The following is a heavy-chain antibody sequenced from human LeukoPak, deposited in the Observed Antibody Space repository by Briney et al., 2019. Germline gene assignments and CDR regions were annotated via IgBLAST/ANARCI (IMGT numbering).Heavy chain of an antibody. Sequence: GGSLRLSCATSGFTLSAYGMHWVCQAPGKGLEWVGIIWSDGSHQYYADSVKGRFTISRDIARNTLSLQMSSLRAEDTAIYYCAKDQRWESPHYLDSWGQGTLVTVSS. V-gene: IGHV3-33*06. CDR2: IWSDGSHQ. CDR1: GFTLSAYG. J-gene: IGHJ4*02. CDR3: AKDQRWESPHYLDS. D-gene: IGHD1-26*01.